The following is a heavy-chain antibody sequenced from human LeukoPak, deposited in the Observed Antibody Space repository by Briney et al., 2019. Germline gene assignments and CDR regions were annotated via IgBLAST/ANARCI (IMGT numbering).Heavy chain of an antibody. CDR3: ARDVPSDSDWYFDL. J-gene: IGHJ2*01. D-gene: IGHD2-21*02. Sequence: GRSLRLSCAASRFTFSPYAMYWVRQAPGKGLEWVAVISYDGTDKYYADFVKGRFTISRDNSKNTLYLQMTSLRAEDTAVHHCARDVPSDSDWYFDLWGRGTLVTVSS. CDR1: RFTFSPYA. V-gene: IGHV3-30*04. CDR2: ISYDGTDK.